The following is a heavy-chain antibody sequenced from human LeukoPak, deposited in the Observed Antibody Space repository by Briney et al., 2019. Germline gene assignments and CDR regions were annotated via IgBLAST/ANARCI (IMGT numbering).Heavy chain of an antibody. V-gene: IGHV5-51*01. CDR1: GYRFTSYW. CDR2: IYPGDSDT. D-gene: IGHD3-10*01. J-gene: IGHJ6*02. CDR3: ASSGTALPRGDYYGMDV. Sequence: GESLKISFKGSGYRFTSYWIGWGRPMPGKGLGWMGIIYPGDSDTRYSPSFQGQVTISADKSISTAYLQWSSLKASDTAMYYCASSGTALPRGDYYGMDVWGQGTTVTVSS.